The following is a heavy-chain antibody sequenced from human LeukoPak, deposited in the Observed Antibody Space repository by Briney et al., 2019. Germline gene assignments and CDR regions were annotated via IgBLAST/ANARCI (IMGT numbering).Heavy chain of an antibody. J-gene: IGHJ3*02. CDR3: AKDGGSSWYGAFDI. V-gene: IGHV3-23*01. Sequence: GGSLRLSCAASGFTFSSYTMSWVRQAPGKGLEWVSTITTSDGNTYYADSVKGRFTVSRDNSKNTLYLQMNSLRAEDTAVYYCAKDGGSSWYGAFDIWGQGTMVTVSS. CDR2: ITTSDGNT. D-gene: IGHD6-13*01. CDR1: GFTFSSYT.